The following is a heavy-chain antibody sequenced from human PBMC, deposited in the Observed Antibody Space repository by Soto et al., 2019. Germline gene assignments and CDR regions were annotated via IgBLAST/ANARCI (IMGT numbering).Heavy chain of an antibody. CDR3: ARLRLAAAGNNWFDP. D-gene: IGHD6-13*01. CDR2: INPNSGGT. Sequence: GPSVKVSCKASGYTFTGYYMHWVRQAPGQGLEWMGWINPNSGGTNYAQKFQGWVTMTRDTSISTAYMELSRLRSDDTAVYYCARLRLAAAGNNWFDPWGQGTLVTVSS. J-gene: IGHJ5*02. V-gene: IGHV1-2*04. CDR1: GYTFTGYY.